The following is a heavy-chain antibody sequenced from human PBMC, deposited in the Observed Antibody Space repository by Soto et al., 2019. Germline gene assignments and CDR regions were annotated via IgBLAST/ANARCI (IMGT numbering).Heavy chain of an antibody. D-gene: IGHD4-17*01. CDR3: ARISTTSYFDF. CDR2: IRKKANSYTT. CDR1: GFTFSDHY. Sequence: GSLRLSCAASGFTFSDHYMDWVRQAPGKGLEWVGRIRKKANSYTTEYAASVKGRFTISRDDSKNSMYLQMNSLKTEDTAVYFCARISTTSYFDFWGQGTLVTVSS. V-gene: IGHV3-72*01. J-gene: IGHJ4*02.